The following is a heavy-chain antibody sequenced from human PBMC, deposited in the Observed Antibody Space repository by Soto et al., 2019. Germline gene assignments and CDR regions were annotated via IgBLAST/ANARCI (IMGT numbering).Heavy chain of an antibody. Sequence: EVQLVESGGGLVQPGGSLRLSCAASQFIFPTYWMSWVRQAPGKGLEWVANIKEDGSEKYYVDSVKGRFTISGDNAKNSLYLQMNSLRAEDTAVYYCARDEQGAFDIWGQGTMVTVSS. CDR2: IKEDGSEK. V-gene: IGHV3-7*01. CDR1: QFIFPTYW. J-gene: IGHJ3*02. CDR3: ARDEQGAFDI.